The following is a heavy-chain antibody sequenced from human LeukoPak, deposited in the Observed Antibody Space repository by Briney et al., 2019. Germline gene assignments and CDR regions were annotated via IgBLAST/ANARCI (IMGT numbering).Heavy chain of an antibody. J-gene: IGHJ4*02. Sequence: GGSLRLSCAASGFTFRSYVMHWVRQAPGKGLEWVAAIAYEDGRNEYYADSVKGRFTISRDNSKNTVYLQMNSLRAEDTAIFYCAKEGSSGFIDSWGRGTLVTVSS. CDR2: IAYEDGRNE. V-gene: IGHV3-30*18. CDR1: GFTFRSYV. CDR3: AKEGSSGFIDS. D-gene: IGHD6-19*01.